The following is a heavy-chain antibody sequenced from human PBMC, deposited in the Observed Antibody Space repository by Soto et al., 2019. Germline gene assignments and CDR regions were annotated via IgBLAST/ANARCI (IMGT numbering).Heavy chain of an antibody. D-gene: IGHD3-3*02. V-gene: IGHV3-48*03. CDR2: ISSSGSTI. Sequence: EVQLVESGGGLVQPGGSLRLSCAASGFTFSSYEMNWVRQAPGKGLEWGSYISSSGSTIYYADSVKGRFTISRDNAKNSLYLQMNSLRAEDTAVYYCAGSHLRGPIYYYYYYGMDVWGQGTTVTVSS. CDR3: AGSHLRGPIYYYYYYGMDV. CDR1: GFTFSSYE. J-gene: IGHJ6*02.